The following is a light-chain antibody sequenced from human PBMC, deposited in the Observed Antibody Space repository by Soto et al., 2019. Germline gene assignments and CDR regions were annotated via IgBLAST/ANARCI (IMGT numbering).Light chain of an antibody. CDR1: QSVLYSSNNKNC. V-gene: IGKV4-1*01. CDR3: QQYCSSPVA. Sequence: DIVMTQSPDSLAVSLGERATINCKSSQSVLYSSNNKNCLAWYQQKPGQPPKLLIYWASTRESGVPDRFSGSGSQTDFTLTISSLQSEDVAVYYCQQYCSSPVAFGQGTKLEIK. J-gene: IGKJ2*01. CDR2: WAS.